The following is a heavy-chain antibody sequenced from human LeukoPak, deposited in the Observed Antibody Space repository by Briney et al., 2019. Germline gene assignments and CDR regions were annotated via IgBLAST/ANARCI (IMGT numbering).Heavy chain of an antibody. CDR3: SGRTSAGYYYYCMDV. CDR1: ADSISNYY. J-gene: IGHJ6*02. V-gene: IGHV4-59*08. Sequence: SETLSLTCTVSADSISNYYCSWIGQSPGKGLEWIGYIYYSGITNFNPSLKSRVTISVDTSKNQFSLKLSSVTAADTAVYYCSGRTSAGYYYYCMDVWGQGTTVTVSS. D-gene: IGHD1-7*01. CDR2: IYYSGIT.